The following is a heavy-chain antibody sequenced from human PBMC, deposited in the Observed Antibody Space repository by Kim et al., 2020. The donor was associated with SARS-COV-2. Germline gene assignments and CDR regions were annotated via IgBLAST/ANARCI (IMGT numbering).Heavy chain of an antibody. J-gene: IGHJ5*02. V-gene: IGHV2-5*02. CDR2: IYWDDDK. CDR1: GFSLSTSGVG. CDR3: AHRRQWAAAALNSWFDP. D-gene: IGHD6-13*01. Sequence: SGPTLVNPTQTLTLTCTFSGFSLSTSGVGVGWIRQPPGKALEWLALIYWDDDKRYSPSLKSRPTITKDTSKNQVVLTMTNMDPVDTATYYCAHRRQWAAAALNSWFDPWGQGTLVTVSS.